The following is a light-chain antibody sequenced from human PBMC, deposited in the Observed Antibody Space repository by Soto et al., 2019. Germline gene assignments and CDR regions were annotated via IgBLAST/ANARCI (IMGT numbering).Light chain of an antibody. J-gene: IGKJ5*01. CDR2: GAY. V-gene: IGKV3-20*01. Sequence: EIVLTQSPGTLSLSPGEGATLSCRASQSVSSSYLAWYQQKPGQAPRLIISGAYSRATGIPDTFTGSGSETSFTPTISRLEPEDFALYYCQHYQSGHPITCGQGTRLEIK. CDR3: QHYQSGHPIT. CDR1: QSVSSSY.